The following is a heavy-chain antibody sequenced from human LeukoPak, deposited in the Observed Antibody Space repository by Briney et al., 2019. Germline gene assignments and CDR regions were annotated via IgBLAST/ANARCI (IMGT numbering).Heavy chain of an antibody. CDR3: ARDPEHGDYYYYYYMDV. CDR1: GFTFSTYS. CDR2: ISSSSSYM. V-gene: IGHV3-21*06. Sequence: GGSLRLSCAASGFTFSTYSMNWVRQAPGKGLEWVSSISSSSSYMYYADSVKGRFTISRDNAKNSLYLQMSSLRAEDTAVYYCARDPEHGDYYYYYYMDVWGKGTTVTVSS. J-gene: IGHJ6*03. D-gene: IGHD4-17*01.